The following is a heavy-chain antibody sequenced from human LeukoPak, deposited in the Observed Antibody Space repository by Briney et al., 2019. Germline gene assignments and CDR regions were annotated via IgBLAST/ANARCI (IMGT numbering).Heavy chain of an antibody. D-gene: IGHD5-24*01. Sequence: GRSLRLSCAASGFTFSTYGMHWVRQAPGKGLEWVAVISYDGSNKYYVDSVKGRFTISRDTSKNTLYLQMNSLRAEDTAVYYCARGRDGYNLGPYFDYWGQGTLVTVSS. J-gene: IGHJ4*02. CDR2: ISYDGSNK. V-gene: IGHV3-30*03. CDR3: ARGRDGYNLGPYFDY. CDR1: GFTFSTYG.